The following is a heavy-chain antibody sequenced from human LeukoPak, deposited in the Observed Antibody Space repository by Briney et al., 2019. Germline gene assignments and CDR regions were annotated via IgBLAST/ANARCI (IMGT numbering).Heavy chain of an antibody. Sequence: GGSLRLSCAASGFTFSSYWMHWVRQAPGKGLVWVSLINSDGSSTSYADSVKGRFTISRDNAKNTLYLQMNSLRAEDTAVYYCARDRDVVVRRGYYYYYGMDVWGKGTTVTVSS. V-gene: IGHV3-74*01. J-gene: IGHJ6*04. CDR3: ARDRDVVVRRGYYYYYGMDV. CDR1: GFTFSSYW. CDR2: INSDGSST. D-gene: IGHD2-2*01.